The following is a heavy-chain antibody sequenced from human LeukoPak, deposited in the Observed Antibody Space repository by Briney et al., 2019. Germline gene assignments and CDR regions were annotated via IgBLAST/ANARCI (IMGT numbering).Heavy chain of an antibody. J-gene: IGHJ4*02. Sequence: PGGSLRLSCAASGFTFSIYRMHWVRQAPGKGLVWVSCINSDGSSTSYADSVKGRFTISRDNAKNTLYLQMNSLRAEDTAVYYCARGIQSRYMDYWGQGTLVTVSS. CDR1: GFTFSIYR. CDR2: INSDGSST. CDR3: ARGIQSRYMDY. D-gene: IGHD6-13*01. V-gene: IGHV3-74*01.